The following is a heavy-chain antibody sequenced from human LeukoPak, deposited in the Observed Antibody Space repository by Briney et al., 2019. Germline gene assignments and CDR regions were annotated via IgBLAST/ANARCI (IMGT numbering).Heavy chain of an antibody. CDR3: ARDLEIYSSFPYYFDY. D-gene: IGHD6-6*01. Sequence: PGGSLRLSCAASGFTFSSYSMNWVRQAPGKGLEWVSSISSSSSYIYYADSVKGRFTISRDNAKNSLYLQMNSLRAEDTAVYYCARDLEIYSSFPYYFDYWGQGTLVTVSS. V-gene: IGHV3-21*01. CDR1: GFTFSSYS. CDR2: ISSSSSYI. J-gene: IGHJ4*02.